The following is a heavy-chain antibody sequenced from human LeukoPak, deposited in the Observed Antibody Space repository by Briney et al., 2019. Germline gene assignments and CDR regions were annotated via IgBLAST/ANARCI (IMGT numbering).Heavy chain of an antibody. Sequence: GASVKVFCKVSGYTLTELSMHWVRQAPGKGLEWMGGFDPEDGETIYAQKFQGRVTMTEDTSTDTAYMELSSLRSEDTAVYYCATDRNYYDSSGYYSPWGQGTLVTVSS. D-gene: IGHD3-22*01. CDR2: FDPEDGET. V-gene: IGHV1-24*01. CDR3: ATDRNYYDSSGYYSP. CDR1: GYTLTELS. J-gene: IGHJ5*02.